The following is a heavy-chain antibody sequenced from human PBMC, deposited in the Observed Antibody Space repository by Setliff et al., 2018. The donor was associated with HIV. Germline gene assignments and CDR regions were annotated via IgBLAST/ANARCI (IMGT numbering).Heavy chain of an antibody. CDR3: ARDDRNWNPLDVFDI. J-gene: IGHJ3*02. CDR2: VDPEDGET. CDR1: GYTFTSYY. V-gene: IGHV1-69-2*01. D-gene: IGHD1-1*01. Sequence: ASVKVSCKASGYTFTSYYMHWVRQAPGKGLEWMGRVDPEDGETITAEKFQGRVTMTADRSTDTIYMELSSLRSEDTAVYYCARDDRNWNPLDVFDIWGQGTMVTVS.